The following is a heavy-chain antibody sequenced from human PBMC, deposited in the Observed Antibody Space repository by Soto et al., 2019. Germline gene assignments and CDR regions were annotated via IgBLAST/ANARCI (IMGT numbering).Heavy chain of an antibody. V-gene: IGHV4-59*08. CDR1: GGYIRNNY. CDR2: IYYTGTS. D-gene: IGHD3-3*01. Sequence: QVQLQESGPGLVKPSETLSLTCTVTGGYIRNNYWSWIRQPPGKGLEWVGYIYYTGTSKYNPSLKSRVTISVDSSKNQFSLKLDSVTAADTAVYYCARLGGYYQAFDNWGQGTLVTVSS. CDR3: ARLGGYYQAFDN. J-gene: IGHJ4*02.